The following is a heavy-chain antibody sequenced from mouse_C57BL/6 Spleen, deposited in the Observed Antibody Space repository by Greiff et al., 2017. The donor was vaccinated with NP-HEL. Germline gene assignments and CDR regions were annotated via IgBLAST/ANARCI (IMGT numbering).Heavy chain of an antibody. CDR1: GYAFSSSG. D-gene: IGHD2-5*01. Sequence: VKLMESGPELVKPGASVKISCKASGYAFSSSGMNWVKQRPGKGLEWIGRIYPGDGDTNYNGKVKGKATLTADKSSSTAYMQLRSLTSEDSAVDFSAREDSKYVYYFDYWGQGTTLTVSS. V-gene: IGHV1-82*01. J-gene: IGHJ2*01. CDR3: AREDSKYVYYFDY. CDR2: IYPGDGDT.